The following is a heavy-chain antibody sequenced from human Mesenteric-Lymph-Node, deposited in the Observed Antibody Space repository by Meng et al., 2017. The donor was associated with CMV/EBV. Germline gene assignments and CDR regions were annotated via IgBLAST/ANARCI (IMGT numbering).Heavy chain of an antibody. CDR1: GFTFTKYW. V-gene: IGHV3-74*01. D-gene: IGHD6-13*01. Sequence: GESLKISCAAPGFTFTKYWMHWVRRAPGKGLVWVSRINSDETSTIYADSVKGRFTISRDNAKNTLYLQMNSLRPEDTAVYYCARDPRHGYNRPHDYYGVDVWGQGTTVTVSS. CDR2: INSDETST. CDR3: ARDPRHGYNRPHDYYGVDV. J-gene: IGHJ6*02.